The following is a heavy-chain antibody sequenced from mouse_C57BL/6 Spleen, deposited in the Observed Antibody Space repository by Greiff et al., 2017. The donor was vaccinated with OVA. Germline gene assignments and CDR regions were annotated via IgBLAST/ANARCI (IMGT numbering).Heavy chain of an antibody. D-gene: IGHD1-1*01. CDR2: IDPETGGT. Sequence: QVQLQQSGAELVRPGASVTLSCKASGYTFTDYEMHWVKQTPVHGLEWIGAIDPETGGTAYNQKFKGKAILTADKSSSTAYMELRSLTSEDSAVYYFLITTVVPSSYFDYWGQGTTLTVSS. CDR1: GYTFTDYE. V-gene: IGHV1-15*01. J-gene: IGHJ2*01. CDR3: LITTVVPSSYFDY.